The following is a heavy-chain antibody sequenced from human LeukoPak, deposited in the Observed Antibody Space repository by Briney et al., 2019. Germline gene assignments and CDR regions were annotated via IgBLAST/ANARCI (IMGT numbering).Heavy chain of an antibody. Sequence: SETLSLTCAVYGGSFGGYYWSWIRQPPGKGLEWIGEINHSGSTNYNPSLKSRVTISVDTSKNQFSLRLSSVTAADTAVYYCARAVVRMSSGYYGYWGQGTLVTVSS. V-gene: IGHV4-34*01. CDR1: GGSFGGYY. J-gene: IGHJ4*02. CDR3: ARAVVRMSSGYYGY. D-gene: IGHD3-22*01. CDR2: INHSGST.